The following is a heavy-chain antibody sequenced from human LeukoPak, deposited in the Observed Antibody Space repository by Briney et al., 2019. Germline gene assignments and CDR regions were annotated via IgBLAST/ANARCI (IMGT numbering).Heavy chain of an antibody. CDR3: ARDRGFPEWLLLPFDY. Sequence: GGSLRLSCAASGFTFSSYSMNWVRQAPGKGLEWLSSISSSSSYIYYADSVKGRFTISRDNAKNSLYLQMNSLRAEDTAVYYCARDRGFPEWLLLPFDYWGQGTLVTVSS. CDR2: ISSSSSYI. V-gene: IGHV3-21*01. D-gene: IGHD3-22*01. CDR1: GFTFSSYS. J-gene: IGHJ4*02.